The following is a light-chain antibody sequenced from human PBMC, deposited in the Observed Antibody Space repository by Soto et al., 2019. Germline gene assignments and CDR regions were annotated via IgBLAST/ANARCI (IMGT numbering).Light chain of an antibody. Sequence: EIVMTQSPATLSVSPGDRVTLSCRASQSVSSNLAWYQQKPGQPPRLFIYGATSRATGVPARFSGSRSGTEFTLTISSLQSEDVAVYYCQHNSNWHPWTFGQGTKVEIK. CDR2: GAT. CDR1: QSVSSN. CDR3: QHNSNWHPWT. V-gene: IGKV3-15*01. J-gene: IGKJ1*01.